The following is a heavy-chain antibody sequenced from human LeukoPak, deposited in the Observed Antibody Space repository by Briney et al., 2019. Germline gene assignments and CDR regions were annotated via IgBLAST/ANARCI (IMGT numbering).Heavy chain of an antibody. CDR3: AHSANYYGSGSYAFYFDY. CDR1: GFSLSTSGVG. D-gene: IGHD3-10*01. CDR2: IYWDDDK. V-gene: IGHV2-5*02. J-gene: IGHJ4*02. Sequence: SGPTLVKPTQTLTLTCTFSGFSLSTSGVGVGWIRQPPGKALEWLALIYWDDDKRYSPSLKSRLTITKDTSKNQVVLTMTNMGPVDTATYYCAHSANYYGSGSYAFYFDYWGQGTLVTVSS.